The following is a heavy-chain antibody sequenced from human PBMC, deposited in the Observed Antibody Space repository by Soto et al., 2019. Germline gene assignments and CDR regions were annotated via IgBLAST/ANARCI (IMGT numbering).Heavy chain of an antibody. D-gene: IGHD1-20*01. CDR1: GFSLSNARMG. CDR2: IERDDDDK. CDR3: ARSIRGPRRFNGMDV. V-gene: IGHV2-70*13. J-gene: IGHJ6*02. Sequence: ESGPTLVNPTETLTLTCTVSGFSLSNARMGVSWIRQSPGKALEWLALIERDDDDKYYSTSLKTRLTISKDTRKNQVVLTMANMEPADTATYYCARSIRGPRRFNGMDVWGQGTTVTVSS.